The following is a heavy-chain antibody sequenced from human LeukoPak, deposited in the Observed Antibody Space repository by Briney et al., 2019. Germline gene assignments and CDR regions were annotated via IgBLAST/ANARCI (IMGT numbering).Heavy chain of an antibody. CDR2: INHSGST. CDR3: ASTEDYSYGSDYYYYMDV. J-gene: IGHJ6*03. CDR1: GGSFSGYY. D-gene: IGHD5-18*01. V-gene: IGHV4-34*01. Sequence: PSETLSLTCVVYGGSFSGYYWSWIRQPPGKGLEWIGEINHSGSTNYNPSLKSRVTISVDTSKNQFSLKLSSVTAADTAVYYCASTEDYSYGSDYYYYMDVWGKGTTVTISS.